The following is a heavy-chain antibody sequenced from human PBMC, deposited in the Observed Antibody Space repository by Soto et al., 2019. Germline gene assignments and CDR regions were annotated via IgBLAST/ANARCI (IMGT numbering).Heavy chain of an antibody. D-gene: IGHD2-21*02. CDR1: GFTVSSNY. J-gene: IGHJ4*02. Sequence: PGGSLRLSCAASGFTVSSNYMSWVRQAPGKGLEWVSVIYSGGSTYYADSVKGRFTISRDNSKNTLYLQMNSLRAEDTAVYYCAKVQWHIGVVTALGDIYYWGQGTLVTVSS. CDR2: IYSGGST. V-gene: IGHV3-66*01. CDR3: AKVQWHIGVVTALGDIYY.